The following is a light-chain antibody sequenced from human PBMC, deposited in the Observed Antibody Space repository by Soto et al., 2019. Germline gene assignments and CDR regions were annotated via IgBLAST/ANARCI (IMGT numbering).Light chain of an antibody. V-gene: IGKV3-11*01. CDR1: QSVSSY. CDR3: QQRSNWQGFT. Sequence: EIVWTQSPATLSLSPGERATLSCRASQSVSSYLAWYQQKPGQAPRLLIYDASNRATGIPARFSGSGSGTAFTLSISRLEPEDFALYYCQQRSNWQGFTFPPGPKVDIK. CDR2: DAS. J-gene: IGKJ3*01.